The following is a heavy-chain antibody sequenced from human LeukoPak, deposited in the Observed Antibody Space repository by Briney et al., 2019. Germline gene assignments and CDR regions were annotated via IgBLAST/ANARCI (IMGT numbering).Heavy chain of an antibody. CDR2: ISISGSTI. Sequence: GGSLRLSCAASGFTFSSYEMNWVRQAPGKGLEWVSFISISGSTIYYADSVKGRFTISRDNAKNSLYLQMISLRAEDTAVYYCARTVAGLPLDAFDIWGQGTMVTVSS. V-gene: IGHV3-48*03. CDR3: ARTVAGLPLDAFDI. CDR1: GFTFSSYE. D-gene: IGHD6-19*01. J-gene: IGHJ3*02.